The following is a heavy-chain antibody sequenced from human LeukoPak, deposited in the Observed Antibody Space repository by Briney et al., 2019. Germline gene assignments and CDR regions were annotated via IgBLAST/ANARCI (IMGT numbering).Heavy chain of an antibody. Sequence: HPGGSLRLSCAASGFTFSNYAIYWVRQAPGKGLEWVAVISSDGNNKYYADSVKGRFTISRDNSKNTPYLQMSSLRAEDTAIYYCASNISGYDLNYWGQGTLVTVSS. CDR3: ASNISGYDLNY. CDR1: GFTFSNYA. CDR2: ISSDGNNK. V-gene: IGHV3-30*04. D-gene: IGHD5-12*01. J-gene: IGHJ4*02.